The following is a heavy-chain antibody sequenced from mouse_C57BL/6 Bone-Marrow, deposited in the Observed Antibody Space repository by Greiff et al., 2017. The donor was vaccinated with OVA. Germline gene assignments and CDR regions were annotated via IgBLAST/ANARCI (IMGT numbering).Heavy chain of an antibody. J-gene: IGHJ4*01. V-gene: IGHV5-6*02. CDR1: GFTFSSYG. CDR3: ARHLDYGSSAYYAMDY. D-gene: IGHD1-1*01. Sequence: DVMLVESGGDLVKPGGSLKLSCAASGFTFSSYGMSWVRQTPDKRLEWVATISSGGSYTYYPDSVKGRFPISRDNAKNTLYLQMSSLKSEDTAMYYCARHLDYGSSAYYAMDYWGQGTSVTVSS. CDR2: ISSGGSYT.